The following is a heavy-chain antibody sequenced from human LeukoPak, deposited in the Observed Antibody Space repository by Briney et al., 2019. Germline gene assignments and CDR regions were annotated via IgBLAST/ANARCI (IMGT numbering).Heavy chain of an antibody. V-gene: IGHV4-59*01. D-gene: IGHD4-17*01. J-gene: IGHJ4*02. Sequence: SETLSLTCTLSGGSISSYYWSWIRQPPGKGMEWIGYIYNSGSTNYNPSLKSRVTISVDTSKNQFSLKLSSVTAADTAVYYCARRPMVTTFFDYWGQGTLVTVSS. CDR2: IYNSGST. CDR3: ARRPMVTTFFDY. CDR1: GGSISSYY.